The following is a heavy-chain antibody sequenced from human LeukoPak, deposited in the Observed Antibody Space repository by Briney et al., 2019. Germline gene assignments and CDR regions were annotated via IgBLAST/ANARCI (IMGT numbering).Heavy chain of an antibody. CDR2: MNPNSGNT. J-gene: IGHJ6*02. D-gene: IGHD2-15*01. Sequence: ASVKVSCKASGYTFTSYDINWVRQATGQGLEWMGWMNPNSGNTGYAQKFQGRVTMTRNTSISTAYMELSSLRSEDTAVYYCAREWGLVAPSYYYYYGMDVWGQGTTVTVSS. CDR1: GYTFTSYD. V-gene: IGHV1-8*01. CDR3: AREWGLVAPSYYYYYGMDV.